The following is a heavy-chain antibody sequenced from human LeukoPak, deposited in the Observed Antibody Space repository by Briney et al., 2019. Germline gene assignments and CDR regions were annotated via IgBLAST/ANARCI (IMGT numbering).Heavy chain of an antibody. CDR2: IYYSGST. V-gene: IGHV4-59*01. J-gene: IGHJ4*02. D-gene: IGHD1-26*01. Sequence: SETLSLTCTVSGGSINSYYWSWIRQPPGKGLEWIGYIYYSGSTNYNPSLKSRVTMSIDTSKNQFSLRLSSVTAADTAVFYCARGRIVGAQTYFDYWGQGTLVTVSS. CDR1: GGSINSYY. CDR3: ARGRIVGAQTYFDY.